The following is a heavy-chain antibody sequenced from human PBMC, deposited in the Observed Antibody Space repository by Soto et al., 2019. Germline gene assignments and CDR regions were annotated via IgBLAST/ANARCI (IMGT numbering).Heavy chain of an antibody. Sequence: EVQLVESGGGLVQPGGSLRLSCAASGFTFSSYWMHWVRQAPGKGLVWVSRINSDGSSTSYADSVKGRFTISRDNAKNTLYLQMNSLRAEDTDVYYCATNYGSSYYYYYGMDVWGQGTTVTVSS. CDR2: INSDGSST. CDR1: GFTFSSYW. CDR3: ATNYGSSYYYYYGMDV. V-gene: IGHV3-74*01. J-gene: IGHJ6*02. D-gene: IGHD3-10*01.